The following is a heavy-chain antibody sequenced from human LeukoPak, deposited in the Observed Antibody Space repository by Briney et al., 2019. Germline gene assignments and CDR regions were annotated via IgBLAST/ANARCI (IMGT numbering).Heavy chain of an antibody. CDR2: INPSGGST. CDR3: ARSMYSSAGPTHWYFDL. Sequence: ASVKASCKASGYTFTSYYMHWVRQAPGQGLEWMGIINPSGGSTSYAQKFQGRVTMTRDTSTSTVYMELSSLRSEDTAVYYCARSMYSSAGPTHWYFDLWGRGTLVTVSS. D-gene: IGHD6-25*01. V-gene: IGHV1-46*01. J-gene: IGHJ2*01. CDR1: GYTFTSYY.